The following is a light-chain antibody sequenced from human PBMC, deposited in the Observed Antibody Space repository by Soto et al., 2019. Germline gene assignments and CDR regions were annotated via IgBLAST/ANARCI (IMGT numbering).Light chain of an antibody. V-gene: IGKV1-5*03. J-gene: IGKJ4*01. CDR1: QSIRSW. CDR2: KAS. CDR3: QQYDSYST. Sequence: DIQMTQFPSTLSASVGDRVTITCRASQSIRSWLAWYQQKPGNAPNLLIYKASSLPSGVPSRFSGSGYGTEFTLTISSLQPDDIATYYCQQYDSYSTFGGGTKVQIK.